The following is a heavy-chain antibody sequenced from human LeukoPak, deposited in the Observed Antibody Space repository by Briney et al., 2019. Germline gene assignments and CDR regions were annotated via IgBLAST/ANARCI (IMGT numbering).Heavy chain of an antibody. CDR2: IKSDGKT. Sequence: GGSLRLSCEASGFTFSRYWMHWVRQAPGKGLVWVSRIKSDGKTNYADSVKGRYTISRDNAKKTVSLQMDSLRAEDTGVYYCARAPSEVGGYYPEYFRHWGQGTLVTVSS. V-gene: IGHV3-74*01. D-gene: IGHD3-22*01. CDR1: GFTFSRYW. J-gene: IGHJ1*01. CDR3: ARAPSEVGGYYPEYFRH.